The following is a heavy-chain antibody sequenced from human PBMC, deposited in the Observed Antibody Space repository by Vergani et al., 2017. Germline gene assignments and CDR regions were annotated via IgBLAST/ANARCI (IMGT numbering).Heavy chain of an antibody. J-gene: IGHJ4*02. CDR1: GGSISSGYY. V-gene: IGHV4-31*03. CDR2: MYYIGTT. D-gene: IGHD4-23*01. Sequence: QVQLQESGPGLVKPSQTLSLTCTVSGGSISSGYYWSWIRQHPGKGLEWIGYMYYIGTTYYNPSLKSRVTISVDTSKNQFSLKLSSVTAADTAVYYCARDRGGLGYVDYWGQGTLVTVSS. CDR3: ARDRGGLGYVDY.